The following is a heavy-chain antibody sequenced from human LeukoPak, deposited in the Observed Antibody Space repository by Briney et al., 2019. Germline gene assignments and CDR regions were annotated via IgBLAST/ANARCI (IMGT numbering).Heavy chain of an antibody. CDR3: AKELDTMFFDY. CDR2: INGDGSDT. Sequence: GGSLRLSCAASGLTFSTYWMHWVRQAPGKGLVWVSRINGDGSDTSYADSVKGRFTISRDSGRKSVYLQMNSLTTDDTAFYFCAKELDTMFFDYWGQGALVTVSS. J-gene: IGHJ4*02. D-gene: IGHD3-10*02. V-gene: IGHV3-74*01. CDR1: GLTFSTYW.